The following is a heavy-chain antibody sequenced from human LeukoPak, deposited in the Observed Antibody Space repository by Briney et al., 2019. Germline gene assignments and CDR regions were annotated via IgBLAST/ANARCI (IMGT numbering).Heavy chain of an antibody. CDR2: INPNSGGT. V-gene: IGHV1-2*02. Sequence: GASVKVSCKASGYTFTGYYMHWVRQAPGQGLEWMGWINPNSGGTNYAQKFQGRVTMTRDTSISTAYMELSSLRSEDTAVYYCARARGQRLGCYYYMDVWGKGTTVTVSS. CDR1: GYTFTGYY. CDR3: ARARGQRLGCYYYMDV. D-gene: IGHD3-10*01. J-gene: IGHJ6*03.